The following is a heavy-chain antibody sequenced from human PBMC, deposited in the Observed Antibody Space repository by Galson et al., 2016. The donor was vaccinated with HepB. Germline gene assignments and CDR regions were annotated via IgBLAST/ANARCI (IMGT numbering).Heavy chain of an antibody. CDR3: ARVRGNYRGGWYWTPLSYFDH. V-gene: IGHV1-18*01. CDR1: GYSFSTHG. CDR2: ISADNGKT. J-gene: IGHJ4*02. D-gene: IGHD6-19*01. Sequence: SVKVSCKASGYSFSTHGIGWVRQAPGQGLEWMGWISADNGKTNYAQKFQDRVTVTTDTTTTTAYMELRSLRSDDTAVYYCARVRGNYRGGWYWTPLSYFDHWGQGTLVTVAS.